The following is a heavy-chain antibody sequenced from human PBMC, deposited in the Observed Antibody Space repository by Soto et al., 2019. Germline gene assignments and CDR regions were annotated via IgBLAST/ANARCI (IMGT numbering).Heavy chain of an antibody. J-gene: IGHJ4*02. CDR2: IYHSGST. CDR3: ARVYNWNYYLAY. CDR1: GGSISSGGYS. V-gene: IGHV4-30-2*01. Sequence: SETLSLTCAVSGGSISSGGYSWSWIRQPPGKGLEWIGYIYHSGSTYYNPSLKSRVTISVDRSKNQFSLKLSSVTAADTAVYCCARVYNWNYYLAYWGQGTLVTVSS. D-gene: IGHD1-7*01.